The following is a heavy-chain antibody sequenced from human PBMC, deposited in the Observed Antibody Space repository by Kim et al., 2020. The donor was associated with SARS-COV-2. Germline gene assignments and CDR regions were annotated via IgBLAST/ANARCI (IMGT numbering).Heavy chain of an antibody. V-gene: IGHV1-8*01. Sequence: SVKVSCKASGYTFTSDDINWVRQATGQGPEWMGWMNTKSGNSGFARKFQGRVTMTRDTSISTAYLELVSLTFEDTAVYYCARGGHHDSAGYFYVLDYWGQGTLSLSPQ. CDR1: GYTFTSDD. CDR3: ARGGHHDSAGYFYVLDY. D-gene: IGHD3-22*01. J-gene: IGHJ4*02. CDR2: MNTKSGNS.